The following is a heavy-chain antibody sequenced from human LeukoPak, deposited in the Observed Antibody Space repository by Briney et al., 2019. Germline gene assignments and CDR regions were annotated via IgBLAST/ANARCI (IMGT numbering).Heavy chain of an antibody. V-gene: IGHV4-31*03. CDR3: ARTRFDYVWGSYRSNGFDY. J-gene: IGHJ4*02. CDR1: GGSISSGGYY. CDR2: IYYSGST. D-gene: IGHD3-16*02. Sequence: SQTLSLTCTVSGGSISSGGYYWSWIRQPPGKGLEWIGYIYYSGSTYYNPSLKSRVTISVDTSKNQFSLKLSSVTAADTAVYYCARTRFDYVWGSYRSNGFDYWGQGTLVTVSS.